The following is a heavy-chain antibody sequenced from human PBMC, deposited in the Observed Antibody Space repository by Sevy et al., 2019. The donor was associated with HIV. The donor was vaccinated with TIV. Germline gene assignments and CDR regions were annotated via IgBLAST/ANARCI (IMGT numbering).Heavy chain of an antibody. J-gene: IGHJ3*02. CDR2: IGISSCYI. D-gene: IGHD3-22*01. CDR3: ARANLDSSVSYDAFDI. V-gene: IGHV3-21*01. CDR1: GFTFITYT. Sequence: GGSLRLSCAASGFTFITYTMNWVRQAPGKGLEWVSSIGISSCYIYYADSVKGRFTISRDKAKNSLYLQMNSLRAEDMAGYYCARANLDSSVSYDAFDIWGQGTMVTVSS.